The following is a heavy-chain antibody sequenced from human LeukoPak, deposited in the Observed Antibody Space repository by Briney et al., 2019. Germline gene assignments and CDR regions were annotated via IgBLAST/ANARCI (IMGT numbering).Heavy chain of an antibody. V-gene: IGHV4-34*01. CDR2: ITHSGST. Sequence: SETLSLTCAVYGGSFSGYYWSWIRQPPGKGLEWIGEITHSGSTNYNPSLKSRVTISVDTSKNQFSLKLSSVTAADTAVYYCASSTDYVWGSRILWGDYWGQGTLVTVSS. J-gene: IGHJ4*02. CDR1: GGSFSGYY. CDR3: ASSTDYVWGSRILWGDY. D-gene: IGHD3-16*01.